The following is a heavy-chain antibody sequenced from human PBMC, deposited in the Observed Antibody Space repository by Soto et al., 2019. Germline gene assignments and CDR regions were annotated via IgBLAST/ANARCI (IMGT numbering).Heavy chain of an antibody. J-gene: IGHJ6*02. CDR2: IYHSGST. D-gene: IGHD1-1*01. Sequence: QVQLQESGPGLVKPSGTLSLTCAVSGGSISSSNWWSWVRQPPGKGLEWIGEIYHSGSTNYNPSLKSRVTISVDTSKNQFSLKLSSVTAADTAVYYCARDLSNWNWGYYYGMDVWGQGTTVTVSS. V-gene: IGHV4-4*02. CDR3: ARDLSNWNWGYYYGMDV. CDR1: GGSISSSNW.